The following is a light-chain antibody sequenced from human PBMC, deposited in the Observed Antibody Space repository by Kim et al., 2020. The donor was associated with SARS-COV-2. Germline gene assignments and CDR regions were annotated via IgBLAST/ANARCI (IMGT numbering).Light chain of an antibody. V-gene: IGKV1-33*01. CDR3: QQYDNLPIT. J-gene: IGKJ2*01. CDR1: QDISNY. Sequence: DIQMTQSPSSLSASVGDRVTITCQASQDISNYLNWYQQKPGKAPKLLIYDASKLETGVPSRFSGSGSVTDFTFTISSLQPEDIATYYCQQYDNLPITFGQGTKLEI. CDR2: DAS.